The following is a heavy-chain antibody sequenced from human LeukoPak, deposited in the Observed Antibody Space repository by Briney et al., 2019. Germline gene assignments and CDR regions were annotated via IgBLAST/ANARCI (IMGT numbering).Heavy chain of an antibody. V-gene: IGHV1-2*02. CDR3: ARGLPCSSTSCYWGEDY. D-gene: IGHD2-2*01. CDR2: INPNSGGT. Sequence: GASVKVSCKASGYTFTGYYMHWVRQAPGQGLEWMGWINPNSGGTNYAQKFQGRVTMTRDTSISTAYMELSRLRSDDTAVYYCARGLPCSSTSCYWGEDYWGQGTLVTVSS. J-gene: IGHJ4*02. CDR1: GYTFTGYY.